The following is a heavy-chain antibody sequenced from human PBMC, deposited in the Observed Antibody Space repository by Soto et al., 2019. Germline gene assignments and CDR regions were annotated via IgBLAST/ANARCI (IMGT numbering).Heavy chain of an antibody. J-gene: IGHJ5*02. Sequence: PSETLSLTCTVSGGSISSYYWSWIRQPPGKGLEWIGYIYYSGSTNYNPSLKSRVTISVDTSKNQFSLKLSSVTAADTAVYYCARAQFRDYDILTGYYNGNWFDPWGQGTLVT. D-gene: IGHD3-9*01. CDR2: IYYSGST. V-gene: IGHV4-59*01. CDR3: ARAQFRDYDILTGYYNGNWFDP. CDR1: GGSISSYY.